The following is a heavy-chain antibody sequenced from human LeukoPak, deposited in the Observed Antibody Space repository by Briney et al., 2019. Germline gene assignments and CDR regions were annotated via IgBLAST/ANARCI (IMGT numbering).Heavy chain of an antibody. CDR1: GGTFSSYA. V-gene: IGHV1-69*01. Sequence: SVKVSCKASGGTFSSYAISWVRQAPGQGLEWMGGIIPIFGTANYAQKFQGRVTITADESTSTAYMELSSLRSEDTAVYYCARVGREDGYNIHFDYWGQGTLVTVSS. CDR3: ARVGREDGYNIHFDY. D-gene: IGHD5-24*01. CDR2: IIPIFGTA. J-gene: IGHJ4*02.